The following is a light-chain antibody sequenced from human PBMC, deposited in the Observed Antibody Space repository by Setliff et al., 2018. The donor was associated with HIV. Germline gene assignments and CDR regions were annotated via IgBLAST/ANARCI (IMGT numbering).Light chain of an antibody. Sequence: QSVLTQPASVSGSPGQSITISCTGTSSDVGGYNYVSWYRQRPGRAPELMIYDVTNRPSGVSYRFSGSKSGNTASLTISGLQAGDEADYYCSSYTSSSSLLYVFGTGTKV. V-gene: IGLV2-14*03. J-gene: IGLJ1*01. CDR3: SSYTSSSSLLYV. CDR1: SSDVGGYNY. CDR2: DVT.